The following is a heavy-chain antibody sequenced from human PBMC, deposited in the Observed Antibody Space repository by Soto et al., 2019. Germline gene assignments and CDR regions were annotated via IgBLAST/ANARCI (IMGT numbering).Heavy chain of an antibody. CDR2: VIPIFPTP. Sequence: QVQLVQSGAELKKPGSSVKVSCKASGGSVTAYTINWVRQGRGQGLEWIGAVIPIFPTPNYAQKFRGRVTIAADGPTNTASMELHGLTSDDAAVYYCGTGAVVPAYPNWVDTWGQGTLVTVSS. V-gene: IGHV1-69*12. CDR1: GGSVTAYT. J-gene: IGHJ5*02. D-gene: IGHD2-15*01. CDR3: GTGAVVPAYPNWVDT.